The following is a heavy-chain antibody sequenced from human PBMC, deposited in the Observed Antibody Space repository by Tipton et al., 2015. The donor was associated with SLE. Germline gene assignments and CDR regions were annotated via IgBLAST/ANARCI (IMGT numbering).Heavy chain of an antibody. CDR1: GAFVSGIY. CDR3: ARRRFQSASDS. J-gene: IGHJ4*02. Sequence: GLVKPSETLSLTCSVSGAFVSGIYWGWIRQPPGKGLEWIAYIYTSGSTSYNPSLKSRATISVDTSKNQFSLKLRSVTAADTAVYYCARRRFQSASDSWGQGTVVSVSS. CDR2: IYTSGST. V-gene: IGHV4-4*08. D-gene: IGHD2-21*01.